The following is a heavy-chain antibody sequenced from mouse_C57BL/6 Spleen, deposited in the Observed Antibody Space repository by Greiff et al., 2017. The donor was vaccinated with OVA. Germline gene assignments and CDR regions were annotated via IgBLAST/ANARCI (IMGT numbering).Heavy chain of an antibody. J-gene: IGHJ3*01. CDR3: ASDYDYEEGFAY. CDR2: IYPGDGDT. D-gene: IGHD2-4*01. Sequence: QVQLQQSGPELVKPGASVKISCKASGYAFSSSWMNWVKQRPGKGLEWIGRIYPGDGDTNYNGKFKGKATLTADKSSSTAYMQLSSLTSEDSAVYVCASDYDYEEGFAYRGEGTLVTVSA. V-gene: IGHV1-82*01. CDR1: GYAFSSSW.